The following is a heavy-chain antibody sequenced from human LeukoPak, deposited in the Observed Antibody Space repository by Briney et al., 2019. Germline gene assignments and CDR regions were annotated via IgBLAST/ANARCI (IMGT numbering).Heavy chain of an antibody. CDR1: GFTFRTYA. J-gene: IGHJ4*02. CDR3: AKDRYCGGGTCYWSYFDY. Sequence: GGSLRLSCAASGFTFRTYAMSRVRQAPEKGLEWVSAISGGGGSTYYADSVKGRFTISRDNSKNTLFLQMNSLRAEDTAVYYCAKDRYCGGGTCYWSYFDYWGQGTLVTVSS. CDR2: ISGGGGST. V-gene: IGHV3-23*01. D-gene: IGHD2-15*01.